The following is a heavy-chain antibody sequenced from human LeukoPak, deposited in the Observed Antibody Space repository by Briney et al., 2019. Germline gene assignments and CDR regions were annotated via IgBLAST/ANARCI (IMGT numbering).Heavy chain of an antibody. CDR2: INHSGST. V-gene: IGHV4-38-2*01. D-gene: IGHD2-15*01. Sequence: PSETLSLTCAVSGYSISSGYYWGWIRQPPGKGLEWIGSINHSGSTYYNPSLKSRVTVSVDTSKNQFSLRLSSVTAADAAVYYCARVCSSGRCCDQWGQGTLVTVSS. CDR1: GYSISSGYY. CDR3: ARVCSSGRCCDQ. J-gene: IGHJ4*02.